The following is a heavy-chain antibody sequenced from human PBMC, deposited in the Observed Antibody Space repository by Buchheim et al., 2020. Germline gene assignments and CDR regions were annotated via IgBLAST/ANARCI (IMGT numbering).Heavy chain of an antibody. CDR3: ARPHCSGGSFYLDYFDY. Sequence: QVQLVESGGGVVQPGRSLRLSCAASGFTFSNYGMHWVRQAPGKGLEWVAVVWSDGSKTYYADSVKGRCSISRDNSNNTLYLQMNSLRAEDTAVYYCARPHCSGGSFYLDYFDYWGQGTL. J-gene: IGHJ4*02. V-gene: IGHV3-33*01. D-gene: IGHD2-15*01. CDR1: GFTFSNYG. CDR2: VWSDGSKT.